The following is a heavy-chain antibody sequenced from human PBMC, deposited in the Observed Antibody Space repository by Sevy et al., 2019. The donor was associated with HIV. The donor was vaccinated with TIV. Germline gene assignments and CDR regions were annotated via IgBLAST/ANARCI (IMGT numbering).Heavy chain of an antibody. D-gene: IGHD6-13*01. Sequence: GGSLRLSCAASVFTFSSYSMNWVRQAPGKGLEWVSSISSSSYIYYADSVKGRFTISRDNAKNSLYLQMNSLRAEDTAVYYCARAAAGNYYYYGMDVWGQGTTVTVSS. CDR1: VFTFSSYS. V-gene: IGHV3-21*01. CDR2: ISSSSYI. CDR3: ARAAAGNYYYYGMDV. J-gene: IGHJ6*02.